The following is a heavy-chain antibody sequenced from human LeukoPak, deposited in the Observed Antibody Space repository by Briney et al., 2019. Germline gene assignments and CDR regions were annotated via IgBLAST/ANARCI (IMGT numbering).Heavy chain of an antibody. V-gene: IGHV4-39*07. J-gene: IGHJ5*02. CDR2: IYYSGST. D-gene: IGHD4-23*01. CDR1: GGSISSSSYY. CDR3: ARDRENDYGGSYNWFDP. Sequence: SETLSLTCTVSGGSISSSSYYWGWIRQPPGKGLEWIGSIYYSGSTYYNPSLKSRVTISVDTSKNQFSLKLSSVTAADTAVYYCARDRENDYGGSYNWFDPWGQGTLVTVSS.